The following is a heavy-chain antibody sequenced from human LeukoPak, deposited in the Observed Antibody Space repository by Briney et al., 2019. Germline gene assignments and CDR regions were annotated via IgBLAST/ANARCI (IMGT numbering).Heavy chain of an antibody. CDR1: GGLIGTYY. CDR2: IFKNGNT. CDR3: ARGVSILAYMDV. J-gene: IGHJ6*03. Sequence: SETLSLTCTVSGGLIGTYYWSWIRQPAGKGLEWIGRIFKNGNTNYNPSLKSRVTMSVDTSKNQFSLKLSSVTAADTAVYYCARGVSILAYMDVWGKGTTVTVSS. D-gene: IGHD3-3*01. V-gene: IGHV4-4*07.